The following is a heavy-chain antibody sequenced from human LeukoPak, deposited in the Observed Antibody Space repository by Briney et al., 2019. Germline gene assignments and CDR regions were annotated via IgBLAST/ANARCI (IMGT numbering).Heavy chain of an antibody. CDR2: INHSGST. J-gene: IGHJ4*02. V-gene: IGHV4-34*01. CDR3: ARHGARRMVRTPFDY. Sequence: SETLSLTCAVYGGSFSGYYWSWIRQPPGKGLEWIGEINHSGSTNYNPSLKSRVTISVDTSKNQFSLKLSSVTAADTAVYYCARHGARRMVRTPFDYWGQGTLVTVSS. D-gene: IGHD5-18*01. CDR1: GGSFSGYY.